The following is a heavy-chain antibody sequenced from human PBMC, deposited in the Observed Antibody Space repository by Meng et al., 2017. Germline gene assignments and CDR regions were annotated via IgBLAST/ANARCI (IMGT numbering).Heavy chain of an antibody. Sequence: QGQLVQLEPEVRKPGASVKVSCNASAHTLSSDGFAWVRQPPGQGLEWMGWINAYNGYTDYAQKFLGRVTLTTDTSTNTGYMELRSLTSDDTAVYYCATRGNPYLDCWGQGTLVTVSS. CDR3: ATRGNPYLDC. CDR1: AHTLSSDG. V-gene: IGHV1-18*01. J-gene: IGHJ4*02. CDR2: INAYNGYT.